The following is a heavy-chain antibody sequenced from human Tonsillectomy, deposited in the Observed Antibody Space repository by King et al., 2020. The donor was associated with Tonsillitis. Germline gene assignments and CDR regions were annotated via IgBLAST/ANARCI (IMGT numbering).Heavy chain of an antibody. CDR2: IIPFFGTA. CDR1: GRTFRSYA. V-gene: IGHV1-69*01. D-gene: IGHD6-19*01. J-gene: IGHJ6*02. Sequence: VQLVLSGAEVKKPGSSVKVSCKASGRTFRSYAIRWVGQAPGQGVEWMGGIIPFFGTANYAQKFQGRVTSTADESTITAYMELSSRRSEDTAVYYRARDAPDPIAVDYGMDVWGQGTTVTVSS. CDR3: ARDAPDPIAVDYGMDV.